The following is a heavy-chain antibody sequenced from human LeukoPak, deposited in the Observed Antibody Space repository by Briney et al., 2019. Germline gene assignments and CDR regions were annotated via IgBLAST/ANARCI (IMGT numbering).Heavy chain of an antibody. V-gene: IGHV3-30*04. CDR3: AKSTVTYHFDY. CDR1: GFTFSNYA. J-gene: IGHJ4*02. D-gene: IGHD4-17*01. Sequence: GKSLRLSCAASGFTFSNYAMHWVRQAPGKGLEWVAVTSYDESNKYYADSVKGRFTISRDNSKKTLYLQMNSLRGEDTAVYYCAKSTVTYHFDYWGQGTLVTVSS. CDR2: TSYDESNK.